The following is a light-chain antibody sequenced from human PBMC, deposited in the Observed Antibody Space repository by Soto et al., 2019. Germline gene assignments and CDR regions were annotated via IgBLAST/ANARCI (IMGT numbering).Light chain of an antibody. CDR3: QQFDSLPLT. CDR1: QGISTH. V-gene: IGKV1-33*01. J-gene: IGKJ4*01. Sequence: QLTQSPSSLSASVGDRVTITCRASQGISTHLTWFQQKPGKAPKLLIYDVSILETGVPSRFSGSGSGTHFTFSISSLQPEDIATYYCQQFDSLPLTFGGGTKVDIK. CDR2: DVS.